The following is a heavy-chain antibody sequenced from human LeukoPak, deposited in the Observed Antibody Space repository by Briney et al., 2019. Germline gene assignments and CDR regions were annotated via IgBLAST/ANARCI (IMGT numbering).Heavy chain of an antibody. CDR2: ISAYNGNT. Sequence: ASVKDSCKASGYTFTSYGISWVRQAPGQGLEWMGWISAYNGNTEYAQNLRGRVSMTTDTSTSTAYMELRSLRSDDTAVYYCARDSVDGSGTYYNDSPDYWGQGTLVTVSS. CDR1: GYTFTSYG. CDR3: ARDSVDGSGTYYNDSPDY. V-gene: IGHV1-18*01. D-gene: IGHD3-10*01. J-gene: IGHJ4*02.